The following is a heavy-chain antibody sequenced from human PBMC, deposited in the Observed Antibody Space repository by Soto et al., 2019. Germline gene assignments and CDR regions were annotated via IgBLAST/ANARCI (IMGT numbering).Heavy chain of an antibody. CDR2: IYYSGST. D-gene: IGHD6-19*01. J-gene: IGHJ4*02. CDR1: GGSISSSSYY. CDR3: ARHAGGRLGYSSGWHKFDY. V-gene: IGHV4-39*01. Sequence: QLQLQESGPGLVKPSETLSLTCTVSGGSISSSSYYWGWIRQPPGKGLEWIGSIYYSGSTYYNPSLKSRVTISVDTSKNQFSLKLSSVTAADTAVYYCARHAGGRLGYSSGWHKFDYWVQGTLVSVSS.